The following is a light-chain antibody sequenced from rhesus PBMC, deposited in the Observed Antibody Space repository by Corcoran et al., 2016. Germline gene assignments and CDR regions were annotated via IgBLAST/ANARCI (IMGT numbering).Light chain of an antibody. V-gene: IGKV1-22*01. CDR3: RQDSSSPLT. CDR1: QIISSW. Sequence: DIQMTQSPSSLSASVGDTVTITCRAIQIISSWLDWYQQKPGKAPKVLLYKASSLQSGGPSRFSVSGSVTDFTLPISSLQPEDFANYYCRQDSSSPLTFGGGTKVEIK. J-gene: IGKJ4*01. CDR2: KAS.